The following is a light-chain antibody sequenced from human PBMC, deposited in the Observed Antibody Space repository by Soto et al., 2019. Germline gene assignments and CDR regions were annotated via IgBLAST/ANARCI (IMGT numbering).Light chain of an antibody. J-gene: IGKJ2*01. CDR2: AAS. CDR3: QQVNGYPHT. V-gene: IGKV1-9*01. CDR1: QGISSH. Sequence: DVQLTQSPSFLSASVGDRVTITCRASQGISSHLAWYQQIPGKDPKLLIYAASTLQPGVPSRFSGSGSGTEFTLAISSLQPEDIATYYCQQVNGYPHTFGQGTKLDIK.